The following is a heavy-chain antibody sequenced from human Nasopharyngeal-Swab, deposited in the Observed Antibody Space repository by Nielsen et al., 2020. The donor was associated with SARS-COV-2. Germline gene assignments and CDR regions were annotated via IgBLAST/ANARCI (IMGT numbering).Heavy chain of an antibody. CDR3: ARGDIVVVPAAILYYYYYMDV. V-gene: IGHV3-7*01. CDR1: GFTFSSYW. D-gene: IGHD2-2*02. CDR2: IKQDGSGK. J-gene: IGHJ6*03. Sequence: GGSLRLSCAASGFTFSSYWMSWVRQAPGKVLEWVANIKQDGSGKYYVDSVKGRFTISRDNAKNSLYLQMNSLRAEDTAVYYCARGDIVVVPAAILYYYYYMDVWGKGTTVTVSS.